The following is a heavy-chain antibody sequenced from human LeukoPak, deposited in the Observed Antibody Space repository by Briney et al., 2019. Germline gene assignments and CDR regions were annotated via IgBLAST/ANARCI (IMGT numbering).Heavy chain of an antibody. J-gene: IGHJ4*02. Sequence: GGSLRLSCAASGFTFSNAWMSWVRQAPRKGLEWVGRIKSKTDGGTTDYAAPVKGRFTISRDDSKNTLYLQMNSLKTEDTAVYYCTTDTWFGESQEYYFDYWGQGTLVTVSS. CDR2: IKSKTDGGTT. V-gene: IGHV3-15*01. CDR3: TTDTWFGESQEYYFDY. CDR1: GFTFSNAW. D-gene: IGHD3-10*01.